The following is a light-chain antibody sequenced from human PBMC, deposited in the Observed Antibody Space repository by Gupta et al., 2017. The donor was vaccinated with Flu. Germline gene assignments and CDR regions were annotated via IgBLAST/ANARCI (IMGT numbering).Light chain of an antibody. Sequence: TPGAAASISCRSSQSRLHRNSYSYLDWYLQKPGQAPQLLIYLASNRDTGVPDRFSGSGSGTDFTLKISIGKAEDVGGYYCNQSLQTPTWTFGQGTKLEIK. J-gene: IGKJ1*01. CDR2: LAS. V-gene: IGKV2-28*01. CDR1: QSRLHRNSYSY. CDR3: NQSLQTPTWT.